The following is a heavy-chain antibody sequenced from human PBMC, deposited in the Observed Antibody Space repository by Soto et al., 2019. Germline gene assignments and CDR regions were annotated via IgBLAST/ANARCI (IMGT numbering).Heavy chain of an antibody. CDR3: ARTLGCRGYYFDY. D-gene: IGHD3-10*01. CDR1: GGSISSYY. CDR2: IYYSGST. J-gene: IGHJ4*02. V-gene: IGHV4-59*01. Sequence: QVQLQESGPGLVKPSETLSLTCTVSGGSISSYYWSWVRQPPGKGLEWIGYIYYSGSTNYNPSLKSPVTLSVDTAKNQFSLKLGSGTAADTAVYYRARTLGCRGYYFDYWGQGTLVTVSS.